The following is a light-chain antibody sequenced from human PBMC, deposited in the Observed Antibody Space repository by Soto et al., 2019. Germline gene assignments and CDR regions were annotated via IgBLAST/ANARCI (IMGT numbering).Light chain of an antibody. CDR2: DAS. CDR3: QQSDSTPYT. J-gene: IGKJ2*01. Sequence: DIQMTQSPSSLYASVGDRVTITCRASQTISTYLNWYQQKPGKAPRLLIYDASSLLSGVPSRFSGSGSGTDFTLTIASLQPEDFSTYYCQQSDSTPYTFGQGTQVEI. CDR1: QTISTY. V-gene: IGKV1-39*01.